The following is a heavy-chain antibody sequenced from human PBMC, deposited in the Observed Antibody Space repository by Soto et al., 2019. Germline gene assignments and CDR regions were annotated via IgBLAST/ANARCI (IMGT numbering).Heavy chain of an antibody. CDR2: IYHSGST. D-gene: IGHD2-21*02. Sequence: SETLSLTCAVSGGSISSGGYSWGWIRQPPGKGLEWFGYIYHSGSTYYNPSLKSRVSISVDRCKNQISLKLSSVTAADTAVYYCARLALYCGGDCYPDYLGQGTLVTVSS. CDR1: GGSISSGGYS. V-gene: IGHV4-30-2*01. J-gene: IGHJ4*02. CDR3: ARLALYCGGDCYPDY.